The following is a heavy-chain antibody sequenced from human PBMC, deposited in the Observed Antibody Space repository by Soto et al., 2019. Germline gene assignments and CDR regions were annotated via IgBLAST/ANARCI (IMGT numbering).Heavy chain of an antibody. CDR3: AASIFYYGMDV. Sequence: GESLKISSKGSGYTFTNYWYDWLRQMPGKGPMWLGIIYPCDSDTQYDPSSQGQVTISADKSITTTYLQWRSLKDSDTAIYYCAASIFYYGMDVGGQGTTDTVSS. CDR2: IYPCDSDT. V-gene: IGHV5-51*01. J-gene: IGHJ6*02. CDR1: GYTFTNYW.